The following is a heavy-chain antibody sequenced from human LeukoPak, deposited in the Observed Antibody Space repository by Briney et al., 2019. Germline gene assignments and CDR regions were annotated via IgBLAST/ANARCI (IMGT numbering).Heavy chain of an antibody. D-gene: IGHD6-13*01. CDR2: ISCRNSDI. CDR3: ARPRFTTSWDFDY. CDR1: GFTFSTYN. J-gene: IGHJ4*02. V-gene: IGHV3-21*01. Sequence: GGSLRLSCAASGFTFSTYNMNWVRQAPGKGLEWVSSISCRNSDIYYADSVKGRFTVSRDNAKNSLYLQMNSLRAEDTAVYFCARPRFTTSWDFDYWGQGALVTVSS.